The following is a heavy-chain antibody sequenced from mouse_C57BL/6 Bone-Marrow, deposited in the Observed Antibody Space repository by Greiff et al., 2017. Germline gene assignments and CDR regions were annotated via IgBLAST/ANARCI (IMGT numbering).Heavy chain of an antibody. CDR2: IDPEDGDT. J-gene: IGHJ4*01. CDR3: TTGDYYGSSKYYYAMDY. CDR1: GFNIKDYY. D-gene: IGHD1-1*01. V-gene: IGHV14-1*01. Sequence: EVQLVESGAELVRPWASVKLSCTASGFNIKDYYMHWVKQRPEQGLEWIGRIDPEDGDTEYAPKFQGKATMTADTSSNTAYLQLSSLTSEDTAVYYCTTGDYYGSSKYYYAMDYWGQGTSVTVSS.